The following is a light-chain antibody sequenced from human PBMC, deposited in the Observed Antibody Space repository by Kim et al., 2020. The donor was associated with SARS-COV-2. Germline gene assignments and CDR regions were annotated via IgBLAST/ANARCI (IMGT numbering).Light chain of an antibody. CDR1: SSNIGSNY. J-gene: IGLJ2*01. Sequence: ELTQPPSASGTPGQRVTISCSGSSSNIGSNYIYWYQQLPGTAPKLLIYRNNQRFSGVPDRFSGSKSSTSASLAISGLRSEDEADYYCAAWDDSLSVPVFGGGTQLTVL. CDR2: RNN. CDR3: AAWDDSLSVPV. V-gene: IGLV1-47*01.